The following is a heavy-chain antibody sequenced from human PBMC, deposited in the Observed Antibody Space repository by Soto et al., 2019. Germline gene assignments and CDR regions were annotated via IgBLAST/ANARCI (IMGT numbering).Heavy chain of an antibody. Sequence: QVQLVESGGGLVKPGGSLRLSCAASGFTFSDYYMSWIRQAPGKGLEWVSRINSDETTTDYVDSVKGRFTISRDNAENTVYLQMNSLRAEDSAMYYCARGFRWGMDVWGQGTTVTVSS. V-gene: IGHV3-11*04. D-gene: IGHD3-16*01. J-gene: IGHJ6*02. CDR3: ARGFRWGMDV. CDR1: GFTFSDYY. CDR2: INSDETTT.